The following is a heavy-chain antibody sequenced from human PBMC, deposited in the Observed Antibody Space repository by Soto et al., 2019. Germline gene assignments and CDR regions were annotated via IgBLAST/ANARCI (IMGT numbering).Heavy chain of an antibody. CDR2: ISAYNGNT. J-gene: IGHJ6*02. CDR1: GYTFTSYG. D-gene: IGHD3-3*01. V-gene: IGHV1-18*04. Sequence: ASVKVACKASGYTFTSYGISWVRQAPGQGLEWMGWISAYNGNTNYAQKLQGRVTMTTDTSTSTAYMELRSLRSDDTAVYYCARDTPTYYDFWSGRRYYGMDVWG. CDR3: ARDTPTYYDFWSGRRYYGMDV.